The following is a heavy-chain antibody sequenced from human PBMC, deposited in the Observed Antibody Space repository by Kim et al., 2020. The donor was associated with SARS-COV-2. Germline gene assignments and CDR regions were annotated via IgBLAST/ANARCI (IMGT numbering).Heavy chain of an antibody. CDR1: GFTFSSYA. CDR2: ISYDGSNK. J-gene: IGHJ4*02. V-gene: IGHV3-30*04. Sequence: GGSLRLSCAASGFTFSSYAMHWVRQAPGKGLEWVAVISYDGSNKYYSDSVKGRFTISRDNSKNTLYLQMNSLRAEDTAVYYCARDLIIEMAPLGYWGQGTLVTVSS. CDR3: ARDLIIEMAPLGY. D-gene: IGHD3-16*01.